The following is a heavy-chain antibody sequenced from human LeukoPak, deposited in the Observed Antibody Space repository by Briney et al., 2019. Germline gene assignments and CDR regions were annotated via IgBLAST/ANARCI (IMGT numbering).Heavy chain of an antibody. CDR3: AREDIVVVTAIRDAFDI. V-gene: IGHV3-48*02. CDR1: GFTFSSYS. D-gene: IGHD2-21*02. J-gene: IGHJ3*02. Sequence: GGSLRLSCAASGFTFSSYSMNWVRQAPGKGLEWVSYISSGSSTIYYADSVKGRFTISRDNAKNSLCLQMNSLRDEDTAVYYCAREDIVVVTAIRDAFDIWGQGTMVTVSS. CDR2: ISSGSSTI.